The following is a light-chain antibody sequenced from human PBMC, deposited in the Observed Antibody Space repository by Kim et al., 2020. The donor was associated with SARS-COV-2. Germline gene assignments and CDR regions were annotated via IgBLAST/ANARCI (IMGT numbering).Light chain of an antibody. CDR2: GKN. CDR1: SLRSYY. J-gene: IGLJ2*01. V-gene: IGLV3-19*01. CDR3: NSRDSRGYHLV. Sequence: SSELTQDPAVSVALGQTVRITCQGDSLRSYYANWYQQKPGQAPVLVIYGKNNQPSGIPDRFSGSSSENTASLTITEAQAEDEADYYCNSRDSRGYHLVFGGGTKLTVL.